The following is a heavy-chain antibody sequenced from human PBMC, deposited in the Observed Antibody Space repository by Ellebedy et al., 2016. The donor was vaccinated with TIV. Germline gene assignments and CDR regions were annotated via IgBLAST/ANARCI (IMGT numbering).Heavy chain of an antibody. CDR2: IFYSGST. CDR1: GGSISNYY. V-gene: IGHV4-59*01. J-gene: IGHJ4*02. D-gene: IGHD6-19*01. Sequence: SETLSLTCTVSGGSISNYYWSWIRQPPGKGLEWIGYIFYSGSTHYNPSLKSRVTISVDTSKNQFSLKLSSVTAADTAMYFCARTIAVAGNFSFDYWGQGTLVTVSS. CDR3: ARTIAVAGNFSFDY.